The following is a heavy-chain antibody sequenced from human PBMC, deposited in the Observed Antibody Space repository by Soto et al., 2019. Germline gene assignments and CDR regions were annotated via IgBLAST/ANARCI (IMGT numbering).Heavy chain of an antibody. V-gene: IGHV4-4*02. CDR2: IYHSGST. CDR3: ERLLQAVAGTRWLDP. J-gene: IGHJ5*02. Sequence: SETLSLTCAVSGGSISSSNWWSWVRQPPGKGLEWIGEIYHSGSTNYNPSLKSRVTISVDKSKNQFSLKLSSVTAADTAVYYCERLLQAVAGTRWLDPWGQGTLVTVSS. D-gene: IGHD6-19*01. CDR1: GGSISSSNW.